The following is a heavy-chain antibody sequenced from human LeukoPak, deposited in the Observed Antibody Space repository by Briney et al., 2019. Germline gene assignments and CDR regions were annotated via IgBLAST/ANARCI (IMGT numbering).Heavy chain of an antibody. D-gene: IGHD3-3*01. CDR1: GYTFTSYA. Sequence: ASVKVSCKASGYTFTSYAMNWVRQAPGQGLEWMGWINTNTGNPTYAQGFTGRFVFSLDTSVSTAYLQISSLKAEDTAVYYCARDQLVPSPYDFWSGYYVWYYYGMDVWGQGTTVTVSS. CDR3: ARDQLVPSPYDFWSGYYVWYYYGMDV. J-gene: IGHJ6*02. CDR2: INTNTGNP. V-gene: IGHV7-4-1*02.